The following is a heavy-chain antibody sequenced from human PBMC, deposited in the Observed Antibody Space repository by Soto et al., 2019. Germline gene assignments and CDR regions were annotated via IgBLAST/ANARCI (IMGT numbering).Heavy chain of an antibody. CDR3: ARSRYSGSYFFDY. V-gene: IGHV4-30-4*01. D-gene: IGHD1-26*01. CDR2: IHNSVST. J-gene: IGHJ4*02. Sequence: SETLSLTCPVSGGSISSGDYYLSWILQPPGKGLYLIAYIHNSVSTHYNPSLKSRVTISVHTSKNQFSLKLSSVTAADTAVYYCARSRYSGSYFFDYGGQAILVNVSS. CDR1: GGSISSGDYY.